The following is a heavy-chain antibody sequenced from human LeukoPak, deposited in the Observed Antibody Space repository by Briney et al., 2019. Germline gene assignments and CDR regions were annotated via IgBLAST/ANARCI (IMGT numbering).Heavy chain of an antibody. J-gene: IGHJ4*02. CDR2: IYWNDDT. Sequence: SGPTLVNPTQTLTLTCTFSGFSLTTSGVGVGWIRQPPGKALEWLAVIYWNDDTRHSPSLRNRLTITKDTSKNHVVLTMTNMDPVDTATYYCAHRRTYYGDYPHWGQGTLVTVSS. D-gene: IGHD4-17*01. CDR3: AHRRTYYGDYPH. V-gene: IGHV2-5*01. CDR1: GFSLTTSGVG.